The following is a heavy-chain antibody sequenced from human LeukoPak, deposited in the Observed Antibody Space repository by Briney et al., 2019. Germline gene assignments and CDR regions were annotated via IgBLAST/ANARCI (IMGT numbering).Heavy chain of an antibody. Sequence: SETLSLTCAAYGGSFSGYYWSWIRQVPGKGLEWLGEINQSGRTNYNPSLKSRVTISVDPSKNQISLNLSFVTATDTAVYYCARAWFGFWHNSYLDDNAFDVWGPGTMVTVSS. J-gene: IGHJ3*01. V-gene: IGHV4-34*01. CDR3: ARAWFGFWHNSYLDDNAFDV. CDR2: INQSGRT. CDR1: GGSFSGYY. D-gene: IGHD3-10*01.